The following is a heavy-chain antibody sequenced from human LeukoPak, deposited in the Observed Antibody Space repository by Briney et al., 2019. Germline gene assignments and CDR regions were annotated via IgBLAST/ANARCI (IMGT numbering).Heavy chain of an antibody. Sequence: PGRSLRLSCAASGFTFSSYGMHWVRQAPGKGLEWVAVIWYDGSNKYYADSVKGRFTISRDNSKNTLYLQMNSLRAEDTAVYYCARDRFGSSYYYYGMDVWGQGTTVTVSS. CDR3: ARDRFGSSYYYYGMDV. CDR1: GFTFSSYG. D-gene: IGHD6-13*01. J-gene: IGHJ6*02. V-gene: IGHV3-33*01. CDR2: IWYDGSNK.